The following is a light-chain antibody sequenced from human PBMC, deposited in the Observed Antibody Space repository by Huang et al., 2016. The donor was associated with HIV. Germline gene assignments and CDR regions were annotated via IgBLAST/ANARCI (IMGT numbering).Light chain of an antibody. Sequence: DIQMTQSPSSLSASVGDRVTITCRASQSISSHLNWYQQKPGKAPKLLIYAASSLQSEVPSRFSGSGSGTDFTLSISSLQPEDFATYYCQQSNSTPYTFGQGTKREI. J-gene: IGKJ2*01. CDR3: QQSNSTPYT. CDR2: AAS. CDR1: QSISSH. V-gene: IGKV1-39*01.